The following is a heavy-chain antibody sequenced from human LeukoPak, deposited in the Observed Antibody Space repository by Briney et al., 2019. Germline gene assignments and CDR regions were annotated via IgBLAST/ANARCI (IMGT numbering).Heavy chain of an antibody. CDR2: ISGSGGST. V-gene: IGHV3-23*01. Sequence: GGSLRLSCAASGFTFSSYVMSWVRQAPGKGLEWVSAISGSGGSTYYADSVKGRFTISRDNSKNTLYLQMNILRAEDTAVYYCAKDYGYCSSTSCYSNFDYWGQGTLVTVSS. D-gene: IGHD2-2*01. CDR1: GFTFSSYV. CDR3: AKDYGYCSSTSCYSNFDY. J-gene: IGHJ4*02.